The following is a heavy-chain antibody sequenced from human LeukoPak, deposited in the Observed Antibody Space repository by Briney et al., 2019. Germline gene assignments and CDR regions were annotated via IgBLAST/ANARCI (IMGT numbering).Heavy chain of an antibody. D-gene: IGHD3-3*01. CDR1: GGSISSYY. CDR2: IYYSGST. V-gene: IGHV4-59*01. Sequence: PSETLSLTCTVSGGSISSYYWSWIRQPPGEGLEWIGYIYYSGSTNYNPSLKSRVTISVDTSKNQFSLKLSSVTAADTAAYYCASGPDFWSGYPRLDYWGQGTLVTVSS. J-gene: IGHJ4*02. CDR3: ASGPDFWSGYPRLDY.